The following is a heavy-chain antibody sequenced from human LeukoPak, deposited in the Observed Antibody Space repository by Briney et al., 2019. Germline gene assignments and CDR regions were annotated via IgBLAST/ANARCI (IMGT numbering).Heavy chain of an antibody. CDR3: VRLYFD. D-gene: IGHD3-9*01. CDR1: GFTFSSHW. CDR2: IKSDGSST. J-gene: IGHJ4*02. V-gene: IGHV3-74*01. Sequence: GGSLRHSCATSGFTFSSHWMHWVRQAPGKGLVWVSRIKSDGSSTDYADSVKGRFTISRDNAKNTLFLQMNSLRAEDTAVYYCVRLYFDWGQGTLVTVSS.